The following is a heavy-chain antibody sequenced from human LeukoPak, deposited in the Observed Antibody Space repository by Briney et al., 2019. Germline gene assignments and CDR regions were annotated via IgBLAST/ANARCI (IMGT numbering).Heavy chain of an antibody. D-gene: IGHD6-13*01. CDR2: ISGSDSST. CDR3: AKTRPLDSSSWSHGDY. Sequence: GSLRLSCAASGFTFSSYAMSWVRQAPGKGLEWVSTISGSDSSTYYGDSVKGRFTISRDNSKNTLYLQMNSLRAEDTAVYYCAKTRPLDSSSWSHGDYWGQGTLVTVSS. J-gene: IGHJ4*02. CDR1: GFTFSSYA. V-gene: IGHV3-23*01.